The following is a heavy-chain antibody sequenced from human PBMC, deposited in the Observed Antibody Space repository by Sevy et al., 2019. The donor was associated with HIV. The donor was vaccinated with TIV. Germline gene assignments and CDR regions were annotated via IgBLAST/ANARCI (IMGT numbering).Heavy chain of an antibody. V-gene: IGHV3-7*03. CDR3: ARDCNSASCLWGMDV. J-gene: IGHJ6*02. Sequence: GGSLRLSCVASGFTFSNFWMSWVRQAPGKGLEWVANIKRDGSEKYYVASVKGRFTISRDNAKTSLYLQMNSLRVEDTAVYYCARDCNSASCLWGMDVWGQGTMLTVSS. CDR1: GFTFSNFW. CDR2: IKRDGSEK. D-gene: IGHD1-26*01.